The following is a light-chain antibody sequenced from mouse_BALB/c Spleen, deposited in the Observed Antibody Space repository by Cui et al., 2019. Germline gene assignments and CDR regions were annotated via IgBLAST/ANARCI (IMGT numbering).Light chain of an antibody. Sequence: DIKMTLSTSSMYASLGERVTITCKASQDINGYLSWFQQKPGKSPKTLIYRANRLVDGVPSRFSGSGSGQDYSLTISSLEYEDMGIYYCLQYDEFPYTFGGGTKLEIK. V-gene: IGKV14-111*01. CDR1: QDINGY. CDR3: LQYDEFPYT. CDR2: RAN. J-gene: IGKJ2*01.